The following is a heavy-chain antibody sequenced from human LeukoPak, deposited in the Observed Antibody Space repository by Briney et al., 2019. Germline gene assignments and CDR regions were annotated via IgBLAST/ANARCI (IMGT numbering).Heavy chain of an antibody. CDR2: MNPSGST. Sequence: SETLSLTCAVYGGSFSGYYWTWIRQTPEKGLEWIGDMNPSGSTSYNPSLKSRVTISVDTSKNQFSLKLSSVTAADTAVYYCARGRQDVTMIVVVMTAVSYYLDVWGKGTTVTVS. CDR3: ARGRQDVTMIVVVMTAVSYYLDV. CDR1: GGSFSGYY. D-gene: IGHD3-22*01. J-gene: IGHJ6*03. V-gene: IGHV4-34*01.